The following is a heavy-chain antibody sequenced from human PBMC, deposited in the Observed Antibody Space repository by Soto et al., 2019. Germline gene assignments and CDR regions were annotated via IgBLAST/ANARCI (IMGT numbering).Heavy chain of an antibody. Sequence: SCAPSGFTFSTYGMHWVRQAPGKGLEWVAVIWYDGSNQYYADSVKGRFTISRDNSKNVLYLQMNSLRAEDTAVYYCARDLGAFNYGSAYFDYWGQGTPVTVSS. CDR2: IWYDGSNQ. CDR1: GFTFSTYG. CDR3: ARDLGAFNYGSAYFDY. V-gene: IGHV3-33*01. D-gene: IGHD3-10*01. J-gene: IGHJ4*02.